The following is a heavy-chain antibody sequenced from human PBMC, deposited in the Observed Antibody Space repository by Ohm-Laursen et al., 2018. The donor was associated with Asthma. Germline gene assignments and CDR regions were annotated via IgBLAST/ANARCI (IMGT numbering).Heavy chain of an antibody. CDR3: ARDRKNYYDSSGYHYYDY. Sequence: SLRLSCSASGFTFSSYGMHWVRQAPGKGLEWVAVISYDGSNKYYADSVKGRFTISRDNSKNTLYLQMNSLRAEDTAVYYCARDRKNYYDSSGYHYYDYWGQGTLVTVSS. J-gene: IGHJ4*02. CDR2: ISYDGSNK. V-gene: IGHV3-30*03. D-gene: IGHD3-22*01. CDR1: GFTFSSYG.